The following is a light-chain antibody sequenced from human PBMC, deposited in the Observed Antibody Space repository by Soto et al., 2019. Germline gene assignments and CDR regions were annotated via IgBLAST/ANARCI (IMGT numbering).Light chain of an antibody. CDR2: GAS. CDR1: QSVDSSF. Sequence: DIVLTQSPGSLSLSPGERATLSCRASQSVDSSFFAWYQQKPGQAPRLLIYGASKRATGTPDRFSGSGSGTDFTLTITRLEPEDFAMYYCQQYVSSVTFGQGTKVEIK. J-gene: IGKJ1*01. V-gene: IGKV3-20*01. CDR3: QQYVSSVT.